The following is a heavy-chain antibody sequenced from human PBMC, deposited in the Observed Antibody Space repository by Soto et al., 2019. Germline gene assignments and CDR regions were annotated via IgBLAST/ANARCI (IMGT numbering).Heavy chain of an antibody. CDR1: GFTFSSYG. CDR2: ISYDGSNK. J-gene: IGHJ5*02. V-gene: IGHV3-30*03. Sequence: QVQLVESGGGVVQPGRSLRLSCAASGFTFSSYGMHWVRQAPGKGLEWVAVISYDGSNKYYADSVKGRFTISRDNSKNTLYLQMNSLRAEDTAVYSCASPYCSGGSCYSDNWFDPWGQGTLFTVSS. CDR3: ASPYCSGGSCYSDNWFDP. D-gene: IGHD2-15*01.